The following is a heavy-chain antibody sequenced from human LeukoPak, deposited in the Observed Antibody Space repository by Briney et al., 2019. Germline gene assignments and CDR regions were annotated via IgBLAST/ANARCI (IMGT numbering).Heavy chain of an antibody. CDR2: IYYSGST. CDR1: GGSISSYY. V-gene: IGHV4-59*08. D-gene: IGHD6-6*01. J-gene: IGHJ4*02. CDR3: ARVEAARRGFDY. Sequence: PSETLSLTCTVSGGSISSYYWSWIRQPPGKGLEWIGYIYYSGSTNYNPSLKSRVTISVDTSKNQFSLKLSSVTAADTAVYYCARVEAARRGFDYWGQGTLVTVSS.